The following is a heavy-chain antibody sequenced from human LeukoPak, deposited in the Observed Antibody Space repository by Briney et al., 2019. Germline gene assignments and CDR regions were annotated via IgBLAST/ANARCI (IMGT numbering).Heavy chain of an antibody. CDR1: GFTFSSYW. Sequence: GGSLRLSCAASGFTFSSYWMSWVRQAPRKGLEWVSAISGSGGSTYYADSVKGRFTISRDNSKNTLYLQMNSLRAEDTAVYYCAKAGVLRSFDLWGRGTLVTVSS. CDR3: AKAGVLRSFDL. V-gene: IGHV3-23*01. J-gene: IGHJ2*01. CDR2: ISGSGGST. D-gene: IGHD3-3*01.